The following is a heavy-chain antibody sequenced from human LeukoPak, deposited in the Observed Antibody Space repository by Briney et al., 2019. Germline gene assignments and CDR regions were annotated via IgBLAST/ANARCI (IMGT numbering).Heavy chain of an antibody. Sequence: RGSVKVSCKASGYTFTMDYIHWVRQAPGQGLEWMGMINPSDGATTYSLRFQGRVTMTRDISTTTVYMDLRSLRSADTAAYFCAGEQRGGLSGSLGGLFASYYTYYYMDVWGRGTTVTVSS. CDR2: INPSDGAT. D-gene: IGHD3-16*01. V-gene: IGHV1-46*01. CDR3: AGEQRGGLSGSLGGLFASYYTYYYMDV. J-gene: IGHJ6*03. CDR1: GYTFTMDY.